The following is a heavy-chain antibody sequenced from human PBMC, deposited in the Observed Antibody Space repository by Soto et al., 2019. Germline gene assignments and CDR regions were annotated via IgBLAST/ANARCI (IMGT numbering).Heavy chain of an antibody. V-gene: IGHV3-23*01. D-gene: IGHD5-18*01. Sequence: LRLSCAASGFTFSSYAMSWVRQAPGKGLEWVSAISGSGGSTYYADSVKGRFTISRDNSKNTLYLQMNSLRAEDTAVYYCAKSGGYSYGWGEYYYYYGMDVWGQGTTVTVSS. CDR2: ISGSGGST. CDR3: AKSGGYSYGWGEYYYYYGMDV. CDR1: GFTFSSYA. J-gene: IGHJ6*02.